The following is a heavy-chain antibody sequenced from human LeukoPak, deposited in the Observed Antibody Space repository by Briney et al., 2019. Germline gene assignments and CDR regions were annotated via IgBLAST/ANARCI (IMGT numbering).Heavy chain of an antibody. CDR1: GLTFSSYW. Sequence: GGSLRLSCAASGLTFSSYWMSWVRQAPGKGLEWVANIKQDGSEKYYVDSVKGRFTISRDNAKNSLYLQMNSLRAEDTAVYYCASESGIAARPTFDYWGQGTLVTVSS. CDR3: ASESGIAARPTFDY. CDR2: IKQDGSEK. J-gene: IGHJ4*02. V-gene: IGHV3-7*01. D-gene: IGHD6-6*01.